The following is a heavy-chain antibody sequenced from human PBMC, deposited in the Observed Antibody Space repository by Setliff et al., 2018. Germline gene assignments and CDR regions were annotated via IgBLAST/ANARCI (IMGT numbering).Heavy chain of an antibody. CDR1: GGSISNYY. V-gene: IGHV4-59*12. J-gene: IGHJ5*02. CDR3: ARTTGSTHNWLDP. CDR2: ISDSGYT. Sequence: SETLSLTCIVSGGSISNYYWSWIRQPPGKGLEWIGYISDSGYTNYNPSLKSRVTISVDTSKKQFSLKLSSVTAADTAVYYCARTTGSTHNWLDPWGPGTLVTVSS. D-gene: IGHD1-1*01.